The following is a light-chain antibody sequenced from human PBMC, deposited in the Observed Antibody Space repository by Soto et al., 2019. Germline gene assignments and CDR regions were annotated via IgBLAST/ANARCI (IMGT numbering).Light chain of an antibody. CDR3: SSYTSRSTLDYV. Sequence: QSALTQPASVSGSPGQSITISCTGTSSDVGGYNYVSWDQQHPGKAPKLMIYEVSNRPSGVSNRFSGSKSGNTASLTISGLQAEDEADYYCSSYTSRSTLDYVFGSGTKLTVL. CDR1: SSDVGGYNY. CDR2: EVS. V-gene: IGLV2-14*01. J-gene: IGLJ1*01.